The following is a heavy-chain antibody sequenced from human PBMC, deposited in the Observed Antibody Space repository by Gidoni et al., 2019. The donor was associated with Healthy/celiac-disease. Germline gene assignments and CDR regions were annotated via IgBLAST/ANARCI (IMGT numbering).Heavy chain of an antibody. D-gene: IGHD4-17*01. Sequence: QVQLVQSGAEVKKPGSSVKVSCKASGGTFSSYAISWVRQAPGQGLEWMGGIMPICGTANYAQKFQGRVTITADKSTSTAYMELSSLRSEETAVYYCARAYGDYTTVFDYWGQGTLVTVSS. J-gene: IGHJ4*02. CDR3: ARAYGDYTTVFDY. CDR1: GGTFSSYA. V-gene: IGHV1-69*06. CDR2: IMPICGTA.